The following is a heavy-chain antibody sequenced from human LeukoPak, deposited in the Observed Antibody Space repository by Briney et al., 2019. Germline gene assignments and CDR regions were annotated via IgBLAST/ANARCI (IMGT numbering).Heavy chain of an antibody. V-gene: IGHV4-59*01. CDR1: GGSISSYY. Sequence: SETLSLXCTVSGGSISSYYWSWIRQPPGKGLEWIGYIYYSGSTNYNPSLRSRVTISVDTSKNQFSLKLSSVTAADTAVYYCARQRIAADYWGQGTLVTVSS. CDR3: ARQRIAADY. J-gene: IGHJ4*02. D-gene: IGHD6-13*01. CDR2: IYYSGST.